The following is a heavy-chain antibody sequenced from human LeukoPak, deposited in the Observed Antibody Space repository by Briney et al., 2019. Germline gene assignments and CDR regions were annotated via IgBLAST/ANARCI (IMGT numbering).Heavy chain of an antibody. CDR1: GGSMTGYY. Sequence: SETLSLTCTVSGGSMTGYYWRWIRQPPGKGLEWIGNIYSGGSTKYNPSLESRVSISVDTSKRQFSLDLSSVTAADTAVYYCARRVAATGMADSWGQGTLVTVSS. D-gene: IGHD6-25*01. CDR3: ARRVAATGMADS. V-gene: IGHV4-4*09. CDR2: IYSGGST. J-gene: IGHJ4*02.